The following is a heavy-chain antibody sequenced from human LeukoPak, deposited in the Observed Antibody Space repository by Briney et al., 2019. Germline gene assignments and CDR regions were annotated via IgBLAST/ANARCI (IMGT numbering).Heavy chain of an antibody. CDR2: IIPIFGTA. V-gene: IGHV1-69*13. Sequence: SVKVSCKASGGTFSSYAISLVRQAPGQGLEWMGGIIPIFGTANYAQKFQGRVTITADESTSTAYMELSSLRSEDTAVYYCARAPIFILGIAAPEGYYFDYWGQGTLVTVSS. J-gene: IGHJ4*02. CDR1: GGTFSSYA. D-gene: IGHD6-13*01. CDR3: ARAPIFILGIAAPEGYYFDY.